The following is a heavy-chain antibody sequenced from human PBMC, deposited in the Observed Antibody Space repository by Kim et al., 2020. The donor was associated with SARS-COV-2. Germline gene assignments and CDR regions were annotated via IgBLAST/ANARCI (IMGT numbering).Heavy chain of an antibody. CDR2: IIPIFGTA. J-gene: IGHJ6*02. D-gene: IGHD2-21*02. Sequence: SVKVSCKASGGTFSSYAISWVRQAPGQGLEWMGGIIPIFGTANYAQKFQGRVTITADESTSTAYMELSSLRSEDTAVYYCARDLTVVTSEHYYYYGMDVWGQGTTVTVSS. V-gene: IGHV1-69*13. CDR1: GGTFSSYA. CDR3: ARDLTVVTSEHYYYYGMDV.